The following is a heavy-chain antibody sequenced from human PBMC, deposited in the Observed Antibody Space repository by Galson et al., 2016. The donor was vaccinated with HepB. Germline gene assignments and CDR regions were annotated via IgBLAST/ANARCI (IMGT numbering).Heavy chain of an antibody. J-gene: IGHJ4*02. CDR3: ARDSTAPFRAGY. CDR1: GLTFSRHW. V-gene: IGHV3-74*03. CDR2: IKDDARST. Sequence: SLRLSCAASGLTFSRHWMHWVRQAPGKGLVWVSYIKDDARSTKYADSVKGRFIISRDNSKNTLYLQMNSLRGEDTAVYYCARDSTAPFRAGYWGQGTLVTVSS. D-gene: IGHD1-14*01.